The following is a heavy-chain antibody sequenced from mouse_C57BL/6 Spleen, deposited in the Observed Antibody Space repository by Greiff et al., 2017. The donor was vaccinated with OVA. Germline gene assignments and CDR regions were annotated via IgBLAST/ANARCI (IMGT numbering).Heavy chain of an antibody. J-gene: IGHJ4*01. V-gene: IGHV1-53*01. CDR3: ARGGPGDAMDY. Sequence: QVHVKQPGTELVKPGASVKLSCKASGYTFTSYWMHWVKQRPGQGLEWIGNINPSNGGTNYNEKFKSKATLTVDKSSSTAYMQLSSLTSEDSAVYYCARGGPGDAMDYWGQGTSVTVSS. CDR1: GYTFTSYW. CDR2: INPSNGGT.